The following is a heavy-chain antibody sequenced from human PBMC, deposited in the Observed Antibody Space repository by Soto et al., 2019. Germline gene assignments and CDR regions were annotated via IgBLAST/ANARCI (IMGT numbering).Heavy chain of an antibody. V-gene: IGHV3-33*01. CDR2: ILYDGSEK. J-gene: IGHJ4*02. D-gene: IGHD6-19*01. Sequence: QVQLVESGGGVVQPGRSLRLSCVASGFMFDSYGMHWVRQARGKGLEWVAIILYDGSEKYHADSVKGRFTISRDNSKNTLYLQMNSLRAEDRALYYCAREPGRIAVAGFDYWGQGTLVTVSS. CDR3: AREPGRIAVAGFDY. CDR1: GFMFDSYG.